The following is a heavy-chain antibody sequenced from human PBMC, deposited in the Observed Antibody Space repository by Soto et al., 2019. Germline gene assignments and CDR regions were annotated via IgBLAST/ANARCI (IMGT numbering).Heavy chain of an antibody. D-gene: IGHD2-2*02. CDR3: ARVFGYCSSTSCYIPDYYGMDV. CDR1: GGSSSSYY. CDR2: IYTSGST. J-gene: IGHJ6*02. V-gene: IGHV4-4*07. Sequence: TSETLSLTCTVSGGSSSSYYWSWIRQPAGKGLEGIGRIYTSGSTNYNPPLKRRATMSVDTSTTQFSLKLSSVTAADTAVYYCARVFGYCSSTSCYIPDYYGMDVWGQGTTVTVSS.